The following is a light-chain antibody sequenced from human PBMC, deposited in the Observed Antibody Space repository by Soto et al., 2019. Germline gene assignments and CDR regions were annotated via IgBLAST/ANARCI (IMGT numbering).Light chain of an antibody. J-gene: IGKJ4*01. CDR1: QSIGGY. V-gene: IGKV1-39*01. Sequence: DIQMTQSPSSLSASVGDRVTITCRASQSIGGYLTWYQQLPGKAPKLLIFAASGLQSGVPSRFSGSGSGTDFTLTISSLEPEDFAVYYCQQRSNWPLLLTFGGGTKVDI. CDR3: QQRSNWPLLLT. CDR2: AAS.